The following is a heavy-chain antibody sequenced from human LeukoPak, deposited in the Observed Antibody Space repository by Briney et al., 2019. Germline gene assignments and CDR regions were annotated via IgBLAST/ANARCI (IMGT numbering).Heavy chain of an antibody. J-gene: IGHJ4*02. CDR2: IYYSGST. CDR3: ARHSSGYYYGFDY. Sequence: SETLSLTCTVSGGSISSSSYYWGWIRQPPGKGLEWIGSIYYSGSTYYNPSFKSRVTISVDTSKNQFSLKLSSVTAADTAVYYCARHSSGYYYGFDYWGQGTLVTVSS. V-gene: IGHV4-39*01. CDR1: GGSISSSSYY. D-gene: IGHD3-22*01.